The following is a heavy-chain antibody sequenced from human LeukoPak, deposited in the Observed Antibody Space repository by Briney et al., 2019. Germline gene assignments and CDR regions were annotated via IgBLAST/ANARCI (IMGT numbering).Heavy chain of an antibody. Sequence: PGGSLRLSCAASGFTFSSYSMNWVRQAPGKGLEWLSYFSSTTSAIYYADSVKGRFTISRDNAKNSLYLQMNSLRDEDTAVYYCARDLMWSPGHGMDVWGQGTTVAVTS. D-gene: IGHD2-21*01. CDR2: FSSTTSAI. CDR3: ARDLMWSPGHGMDV. J-gene: IGHJ6*02. V-gene: IGHV3-48*02. CDR1: GFTFSSYS.